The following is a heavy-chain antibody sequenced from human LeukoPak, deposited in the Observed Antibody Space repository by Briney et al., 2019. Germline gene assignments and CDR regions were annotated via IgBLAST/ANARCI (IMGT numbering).Heavy chain of an antibody. Sequence: GGSLRLSCAASGFTFSSYAMSWVRQAPGKGLEWVSVISGSGGSTYYADSVKGRFTISRDNSKNTLYLQMNSLRAEDTAVYYCARAGQYDFWSGQGYFDLWGRGTLVTVSS. D-gene: IGHD3-3*01. CDR2: ISGSGGST. CDR3: ARAGQYDFWSGQGYFDL. CDR1: GFTFSSYA. V-gene: IGHV3-23*01. J-gene: IGHJ2*01.